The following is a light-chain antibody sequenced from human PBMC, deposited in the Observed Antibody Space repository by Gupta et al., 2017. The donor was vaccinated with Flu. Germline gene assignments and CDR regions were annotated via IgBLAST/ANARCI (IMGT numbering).Light chain of an antibody. Sequence: QSALTQPPSAPGSPGQSVTISCTGTSSDIGSYNYVSWYQQRPGKAPKFMIYKVTERPSGVPDRFSGSKSGNRASLTVSGLQPEDEADYYCSSYAGDNSWVFGGGTKLTVL. J-gene: IGLJ3*02. CDR3: SSYAGDNSWV. CDR2: KVT. V-gene: IGLV2-8*01. CDR1: SSDIGSYNY.